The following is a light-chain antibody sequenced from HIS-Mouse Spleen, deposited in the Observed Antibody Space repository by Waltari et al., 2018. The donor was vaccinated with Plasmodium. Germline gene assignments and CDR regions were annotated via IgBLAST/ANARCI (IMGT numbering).Light chain of an antibody. CDR1: SGHSSSA. J-gene: IGLJ2*01. CDR2: LNSDGSH. V-gene: IGLV4-69*01. Sequence: QLVLTQSPSASASLGASVKLTCTLSSGHSSSAIAWHHQQPEKGPRYLMKLNSDGSHSKGDGIPDRFSGSSSGAERYLTISSLQSEDEADYYCQTWGTGIVVFGGGTKLTVL. CDR3: QTWGTGIVV.